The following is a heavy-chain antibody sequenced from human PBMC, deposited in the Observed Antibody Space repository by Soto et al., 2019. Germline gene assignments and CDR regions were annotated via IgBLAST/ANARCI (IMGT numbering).Heavy chain of an antibody. Sequence: EVQLVESGGGLIQPGGSLRLSCAVSGFTVSNNYMSWVRQAPGKGLEGVSVIYSGGYTAYGDSVKGRFTISRDNSKISLCLQVKSLGAAHPAGSGWGMPPGGGGYWGQGTLVTVSS. CDR1: GFTVSNNY. D-gene: IGHD3-10*01. CDR2: IYSGGYT. CDR3: GMPPGGGGY. V-gene: IGHV3-53*01. J-gene: IGHJ4*02.